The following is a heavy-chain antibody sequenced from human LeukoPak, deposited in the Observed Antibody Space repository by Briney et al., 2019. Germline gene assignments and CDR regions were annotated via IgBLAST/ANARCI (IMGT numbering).Heavy chain of an antibody. CDR1: GGSISSSSYY. D-gene: IGHD3-3*01. CDR3: ASSRLRFLEWLSPDDAFDI. CDR2: IYYSGST. J-gene: IGHJ3*02. Sequence: KPSETLSLTCTVSGGSISSSSYYWGWIRQPPGKGLEWIGSIYYSGSTYYNPSLKSRVTISVDTSKNQFSLKLSSVTAADTAVYYCASSRLRFLEWLSPDDAFDIWGQGTMVTVSS. V-gene: IGHV4-39*01.